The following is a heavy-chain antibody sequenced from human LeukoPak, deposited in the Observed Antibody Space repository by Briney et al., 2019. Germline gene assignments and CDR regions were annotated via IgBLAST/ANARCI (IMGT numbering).Heavy chain of an antibody. D-gene: IGHD3-3*01. Sequence: SETLSLTCTVSGGSISSGGYYWSWIRQHPGTGLEWIGYIYYSGSTYYNPSLKSRVTISVDTSKNQFSLKLSSVTAADTAVYYCARGSGYYLYYFDYWGQGTLVTVSS. CDR2: IYYSGST. CDR1: GGSISSGGYY. J-gene: IGHJ4*02. V-gene: IGHV4-31*03. CDR3: ARGSGYYLYYFDY.